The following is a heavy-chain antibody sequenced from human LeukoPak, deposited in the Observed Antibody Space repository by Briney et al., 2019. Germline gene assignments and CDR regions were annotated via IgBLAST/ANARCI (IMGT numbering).Heavy chain of an antibody. CDR2: INAYNGNT. CDR1: VYTFTSYG. Sequence: ASVKVSFKSSVYTFTSYGNSWVRQAPGQELERMGCINAYNGNTKNPQKLHGRLTITTDTSTSKAYIELRRLRSDGRAVYYCARGSYANWFDPWGQGTLVTVSS. D-gene: IGHD1-26*01. J-gene: IGHJ5*02. V-gene: IGHV1-18*01. CDR3: ARGSYANWFDP.